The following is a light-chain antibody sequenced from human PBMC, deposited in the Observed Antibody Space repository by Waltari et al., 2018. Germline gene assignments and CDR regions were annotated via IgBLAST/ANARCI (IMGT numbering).Light chain of an antibody. CDR3: TQATQFPLT. J-gene: IGKJ4*01. V-gene: IGKV2-24*01. CDR2: KIS. Sequence: DIVMTQTPLSSPVTLGHPASIPCRSSQNLVPSDGNTYLSWLHQRPCQPPRLLIYKISNRLSGVPDRFSGKGAGTEFTLKISRVETEDVGVYLCTQATQFPLTFGGGTKGEVK. CDR1: QNLVPSDGNTY.